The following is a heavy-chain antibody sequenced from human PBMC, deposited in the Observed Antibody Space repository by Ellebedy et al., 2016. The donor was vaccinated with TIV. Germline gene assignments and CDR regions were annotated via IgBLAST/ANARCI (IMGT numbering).Heavy chain of an antibody. D-gene: IGHD3-22*01. Sequence: GGSLRLSCAASGFTFTNYAMSWVRQAPGKGLEWVSAISGSGGSTWYADSVKGRFTISRDNSKNTLYLHMNSLRAEDTAVNYCAILLDSRGAFDIWGQGTMVTVPS. J-gene: IGHJ3*02. V-gene: IGHV3-23*01. CDR3: AILLDSRGAFDI. CDR2: ISGSGGST. CDR1: GFTFTNYA.